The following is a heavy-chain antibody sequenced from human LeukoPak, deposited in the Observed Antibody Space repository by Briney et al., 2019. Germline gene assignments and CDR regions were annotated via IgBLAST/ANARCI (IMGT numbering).Heavy chain of an antibody. Sequence: SETLSLACTVSGGSISSYYWSWIRQPPGKGLEWIGYIYYSGSTNYNPSLKSRVTISVDTSKNQFSLKLGSVTAADTAVYYCARRGYSYGVYYYMDVWGKGTTVTVSS. CDR1: GGSISSYY. J-gene: IGHJ6*03. CDR3: ARRGYSYGVYYYMDV. D-gene: IGHD5-18*01. V-gene: IGHV4-59*08. CDR2: IYYSGST.